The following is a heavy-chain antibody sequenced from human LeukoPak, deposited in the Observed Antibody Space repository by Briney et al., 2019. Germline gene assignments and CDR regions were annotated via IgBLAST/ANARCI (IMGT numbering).Heavy chain of an antibody. J-gene: IGHJ4*02. Sequence: ASVKVSCKASGYTFTNFDINWVRQATGQGLEWLGWMSPTTGNIGYAQKFQGRVTMTRDTSISTAYMELSSLRSEDTAVYYCARGEAVVGIYWGQGTPVTVS. CDR3: ARGEAVVGIY. V-gene: IGHV1-8*01. CDR1: GYTFTNFD. CDR2: MSPTTGNI. D-gene: IGHD1-26*01.